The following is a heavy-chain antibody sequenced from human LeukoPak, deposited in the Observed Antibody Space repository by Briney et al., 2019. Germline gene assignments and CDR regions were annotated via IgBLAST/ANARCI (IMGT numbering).Heavy chain of an antibody. V-gene: IGHV4-34*01. CDR1: GGSISSYY. CDR3: ARDGGAGLYYYYMDV. D-gene: IGHD3-16*01. Sequence: SKTLSLTCTVSGGSISSYYWTWIRQPPGKGLEWIGEINHSGSTNYNPSLKSRVTISVDTSKNQFSLKLSSVTAADTAVYYCARDGGAGLYYYYMDVWGKGTTVTVSS. CDR2: INHSGST. J-gene: IGHJ6*03.